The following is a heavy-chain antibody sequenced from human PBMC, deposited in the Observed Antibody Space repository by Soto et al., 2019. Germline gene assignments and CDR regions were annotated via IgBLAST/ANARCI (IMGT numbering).Heavy chain of an antibody. D-gene: IGHD3-10*01. J-gene: IGHJ4*02. CDR3: AKEGYYYGSGSYYTRDPDY. Sequence: GGSLRLSCAASGFTFSSYAMSWVRQAPGKGLEWVSAISGSGGSTYYADSVKGRFTISRDNSKNTLYLQMNSLRAEDTAVYYCAKEGYYYGSGSYYTRDPDYWGQGTLVTVSA. CDR1: GFTFSSYA. V-gene: IGHV3-23*01. CDR2: ISGSGGST.